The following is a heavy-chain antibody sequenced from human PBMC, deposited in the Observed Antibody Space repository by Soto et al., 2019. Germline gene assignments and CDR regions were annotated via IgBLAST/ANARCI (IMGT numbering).Heavy chain of an antibody. J-gene: IGHJ5*02. CDR3: ARGALDCSGGSCLSQNWFDP. V-gene: IGHV6-1*01. Sequence: SQTLSLTCAISGDSVSSNSAAWNWIRQSPSRGLEWLGRTYYRSKWYNDYAVSVKSRITINPDTSKNQFSLQLNSVTPEDTAVYYCARGALDCSGGSCLSQNWFDPWGQGTLVTVS. CDR2: TYYRSKWYN. D-gene: IGHD2-15*01. CDR1: GDSVSSNSAA.